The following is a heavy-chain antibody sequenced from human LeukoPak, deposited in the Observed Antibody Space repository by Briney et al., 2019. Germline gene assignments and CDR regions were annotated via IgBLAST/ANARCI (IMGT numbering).Heavy chain of an antibody. CDR1: GFTLSSYA. D-gene: IGHD4-23*01. V-gene: IGHV3-30-3*01. Sequence: HSGRSLRLSCAASGFTLSSYAMHWVRQAPGKGLEWVAVISYDGSNKYYADSVKGRFTISRDNSKNTLYLQMNSLRAEDTAVYYCARPTVISDAFDIWGQGTMVTVSS. CDR2: ISYDGSNK. J-gene: IGHJ3*02. CDR3: ARPTVISDAFDI.